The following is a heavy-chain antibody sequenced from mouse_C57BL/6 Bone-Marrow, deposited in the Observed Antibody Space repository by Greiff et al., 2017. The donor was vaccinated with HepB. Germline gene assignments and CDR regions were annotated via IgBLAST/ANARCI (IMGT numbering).Heavy chain of an antibody. J-gene: IGHJ1*03. V-gene: IGHV5-4*01. CDR3: ARVRGWLLDWYFDV. CDR2: ISDGGSYT. D-gene: IGHD2-3*01. CDR1: GFTFSSYA. Sequence: EVQVVESGGGLVKPGGSLKLSCAASGFTFSSYAMSWVRQTPEKRLEWVATISDGGSYTYYPDNVKGRFTISRDNAKNNLYLQMSHLKSEDTAMYYCARVRGWLLDWYFDVWGTGTTVTVSS.